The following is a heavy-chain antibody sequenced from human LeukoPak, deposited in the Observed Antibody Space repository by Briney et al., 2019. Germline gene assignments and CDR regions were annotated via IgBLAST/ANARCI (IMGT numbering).Heavy chain of an antibody. D-gene: IGHD5-24*01. J-gene: IGHJ5*02. CDR1: GYTFTSYY. V-gene: IGHV1-46*01. CDR2: INPSGGST. Sequence: ASVKVSYKASGYTFTSYYMHWVRQAPGQGLEWMGIINPSGGSTSYAQKFQGRVTMTRDTSTSTVYMELSSLRSEDTAVYYCARVITLGWFDPWGQGTLVTVSS. CDR3: ARVITLGWFDP.